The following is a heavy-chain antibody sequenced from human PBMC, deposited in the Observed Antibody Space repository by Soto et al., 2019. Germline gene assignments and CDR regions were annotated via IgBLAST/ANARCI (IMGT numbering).Heavy chain of an antibody. CDR2: IYATGTT. V-gene: IGHV4-4*07. Sequence: PSEALSLTCTVSGASISGYYWSWIRKSAGKGLEWIGRIYATGTTDYNPSLKSRVMMSVDTSKKQFSLKLRSVTAADTAVYYCVRDGTKTLRDWFDPWGQGISVTVSS. CDR3: VRDGTKTLRDWFDP. D-gene: IGHD1-1*01. CDR1: GASISGYY. J-gene: IGHJ5*02.